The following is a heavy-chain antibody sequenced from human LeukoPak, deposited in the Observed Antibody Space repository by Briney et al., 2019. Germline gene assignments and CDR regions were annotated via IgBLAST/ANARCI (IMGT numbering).Heavy chain of an antibody. CDR1: GFTFSSYW. Sequence: GGSLRLSCAASGFTFSSYWMAWVRQAPGKGLEWVGNIKKDGSEKNYVDSVKGRFTMSRDNAKNLLYLQMNSLRAEDTAVYYCSNYYGRSGYYAFDTWGQGTMVTVSS. J-gene: IGHJ3*02. CDR3: SNYYGRSGYYAFDT. V-gene: IGHV3-7*01. CDR2: IKKDGSEK. D-gene: IGHD3-22*01.